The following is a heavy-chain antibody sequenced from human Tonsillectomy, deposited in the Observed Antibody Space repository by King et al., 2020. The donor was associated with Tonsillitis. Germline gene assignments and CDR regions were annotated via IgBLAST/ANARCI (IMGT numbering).Heavy chain of an antibody. CDR1: GGSISSGGYY. Sequence: QLQESGPGLVKPSQTLSLTCTASGGSISSGGYYWSWIRQHPGKGLEWIGYIYYSGSAHYNPSLKTRTTISVDTSKNQFSLRVSSVTAADTAVYYCARNGVARYMDVWGKGTTVTVSS. J-gene: IGHJ6*03. CDR3: ARNGVARYMDV. CDR2: IYYSGSA. D-gene: IGHD2-15*01. V-gene: IGHV4-31*03.